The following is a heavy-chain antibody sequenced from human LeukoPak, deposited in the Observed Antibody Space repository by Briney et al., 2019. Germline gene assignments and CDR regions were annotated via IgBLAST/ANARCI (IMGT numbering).Heavy chain of an antibody. Sequence: PSQTLSLTCTVSGGSISSANHFWSWVRQSPGEGLGWIGYIHYDGRAHYNPSLKSRVSMSLDMSMNQFSLSLSSVTAADTAIYYCAREVITPGDSDGFDLWGQGTMVSVSS. CDR2: IHYDGRA. D-gene: IGHD2-2*01. CDR3: AREVITPGDSDGFDL. J-gene: IGHJ3*01. V-gene: IGHV4-30-4*08. CDR1: GGSISSANHF.